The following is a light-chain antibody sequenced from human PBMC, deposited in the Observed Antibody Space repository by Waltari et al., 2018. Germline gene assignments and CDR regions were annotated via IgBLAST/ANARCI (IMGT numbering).Light chain of an antibody. J-gene: IGLJ1*01. CDR2: QNS. Sequence: QSVLTQPSSVSGIPGQGVILPCSGSSSNIGNNAVSWYQQLPGAAPKLLIYQNSVRPSGVPDRISGSKSGTSASLAISRLQSGDEAHYYCATWDDSLNLFVFGSGTQVSVL. V-gene: IGLV1-44*01. CDR1: SSNIGNNA. CDR3: ATWDDSLNLFV.